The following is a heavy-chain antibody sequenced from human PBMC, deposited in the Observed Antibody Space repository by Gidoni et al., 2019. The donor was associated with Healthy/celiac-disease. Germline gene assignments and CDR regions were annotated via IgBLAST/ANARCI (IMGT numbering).Heavy chain of an antibody. CDR2: INAGNGNT. J-gene: IGHJ3*02. D-gene: IGHD3-3*01. V-gene: IGHV1-3*01. Sequence: QVQLVQSGAELKKPGASVKVSCKASGYTFTSYAMHWVRQAPGQRLEWMGWINAGNGNTKYSQKFQGRVTITRDTSASTAYMELSSMRSEDTAVYYCALTIFAEDAFDIWGQGTMVTVSS. CDR3: ALTIFAEDAFDI. CDR1: GYTFTSYA.